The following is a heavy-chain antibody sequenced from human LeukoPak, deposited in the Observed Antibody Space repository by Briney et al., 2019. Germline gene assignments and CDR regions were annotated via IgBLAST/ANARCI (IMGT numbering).Heavy chain of an antibody. CDR1: GGSFSGYY. CDR3: ARVIGRRLLS. V-gene: IGHV4-34*01. J-gene: IGHJ5*02. D-gene: IGHD1-26*01. CDR2: INHSGST. Sequence: PSETLSLTCAVYGGSFSGYYWSWIRQPPGKGLEWIGEINHSGSTNYSPSLKSRVTISVDTSKNQFSLKLSSVTAADTAVYYCARVIGRRLLSWGQGTLVTVSS.